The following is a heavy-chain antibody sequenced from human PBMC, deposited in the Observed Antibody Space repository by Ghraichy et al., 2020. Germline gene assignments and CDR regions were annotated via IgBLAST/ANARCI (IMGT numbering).Heavy chain of an antibody. J-gene: IGHJ4*02. CDR2: IYHSGST. CDR1: GGSISSNNW. V-gene: IGHV4-4*02. CDR3: ASDPLREYSSGAQVGL. D-gene: IGHD6-19*01. Sequence: SETLSLTCAVSGGSISSNNWWSWLRQPPGKGLEWIGEIYHSGSTNYNPSLKSRVTISVDKSKNHLSLKLTSVTAADTAVYYCASDPLREYSSGAQVGLWGQGTLVTVSS.